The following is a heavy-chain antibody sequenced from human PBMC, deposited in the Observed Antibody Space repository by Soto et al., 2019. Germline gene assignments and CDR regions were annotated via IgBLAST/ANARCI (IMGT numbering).Heavy chain of an antibody. CDR3: ARLPSSGINPPIDY. CDR1: GGSISSYC. V-gene: IGHV4-59*08. J-gene: IGHJ4*02. Sequence: PSETLSLTCTVSGGSISSYCWSWIRQPPGKGLEWIGYIYYSGSTNYNPSLKSRVTISVDTSKNQFSLKVTSVTAADTAVYYCARLPSSGINPPIDYWGQGMLVTVSS. D-gene: IGHD1-26*01. CDR2: IYYSGST.